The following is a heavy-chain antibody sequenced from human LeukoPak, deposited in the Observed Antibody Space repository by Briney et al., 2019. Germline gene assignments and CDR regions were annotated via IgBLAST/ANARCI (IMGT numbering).Heavy chain of an antibody. CDR2: IYYSGST. Sequence: PSETLSLTCTVSGGSISSYYWSWIRQPPGKGLEWIGYIYYSGSTNYNPSLKSRVTISVDTSKNQFSLKLSSVTAADTAVYYCARHRGTASPYFDYWGQGTLDTVSS. D-gene: IGHD6-13*01. CDR3: ARHRGTASPYFDY. J-gene: IGHJ4*02. CDR1: GGSISSYY. V-gene: IGHV4-59*08.